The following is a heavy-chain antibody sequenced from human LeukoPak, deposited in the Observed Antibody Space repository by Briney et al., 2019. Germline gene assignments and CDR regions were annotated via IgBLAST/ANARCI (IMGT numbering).Heavy chain of an antibody. CDR2: MNPNSGNT. CDR3: ARGEEYYDFWSGYHLYYFDY. V-gene: IGHV1-8*02. J-gene: IGHJ4*02. Sequence: GASVKVSCKTSGYTFTGYYVHWVRQATGQGLEWMGWMNPNSGNTGYAQKFQGRVTMTRNTSISTAYMELSSLRSEDTAVYYCARGEEYYDFWSGYHLYYFDYWGQGTLVTVSS. D-gene: IGHD3-3*01. CDR1: GYTFTGYY.